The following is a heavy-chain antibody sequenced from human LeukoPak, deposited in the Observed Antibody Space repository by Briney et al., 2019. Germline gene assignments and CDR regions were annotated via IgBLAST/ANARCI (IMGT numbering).Heavy chain of an antibody. V-gene: IGHV3-74*01. CDR3: VRDLGGRSGH. J-gene: IGHJ4*02. D-gene: IGHD1-26*01. Sequence: PGGSLRLSCVASANYWMHWVRQAPGKGLVWVSRINEDGSTTNYADSVKGRSTIFRDNAKNTLYLQMNSLRAEDTAVYYCVRDLGGRSGHWGQGTLVTVSS. CDR2: INEDGSTT. CDR1: ANYW.